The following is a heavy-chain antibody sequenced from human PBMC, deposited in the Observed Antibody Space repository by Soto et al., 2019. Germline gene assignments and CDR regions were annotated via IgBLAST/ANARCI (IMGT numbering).Heavy chain of an antibody. CDR2: IYATGTT. Sequence: XGTLSLTGTVSGASISGFYWSWIRKSSGKGLEWIGRIYATGTTDYNPSLKSRVMMSVDTSKKQFSLKLRSVTAADTAVYYCVRDGTKTLRDWFDPWGQGISVTVSS. J-gene: IGHJ5*02. CDR3: VRDGTKTLRDWFDP. V-gene: IGHV4-4*07. CDR1: GASISGFY. D-gene: IGHD1-1*01.